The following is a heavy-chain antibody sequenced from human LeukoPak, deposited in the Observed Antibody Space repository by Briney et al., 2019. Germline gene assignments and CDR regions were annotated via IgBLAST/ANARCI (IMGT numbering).Heavy chain of an antibody. Sequence: GASVKVSCKASGYTVTGCYMHWVRQAPGQGLEWMGWINPNSGGTNYAQKFQGRVTMTRDTSISTAYMELSRLRSDDTAVYYCARPNFWSGYYQGYWGQGTLVTVSS. J-gene: IGHJ4*02. CDR3: ARPNFWSGYYQGY. CDR2: INPNSGGT. V-gene: IGHV1-2*02. CDR1: GYTVTGCY. D-gene: IGHD3-3*01.